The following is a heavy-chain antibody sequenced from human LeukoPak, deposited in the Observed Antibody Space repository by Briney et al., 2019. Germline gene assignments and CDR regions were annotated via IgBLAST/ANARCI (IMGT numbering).Heavy chain of an antibody. CDR3: ARTGNDQYYFDY. J-gene: IGHJ4*02. CDR1: GYRFTTYW. CDR2: IYGGDSDI. Sequence: GESLKISCKGFGYRFTTYWLGWVRQMPGKGLEWLGFIYGGDSDIRYSPSFQGQVSISVDKSISTAYLQWSSLKASDTAVYYCARTGNDQYYFDYWGQGTLVTVSS. V-gene: IGHV5-51*01. D-gene: IGHD1-1*01.